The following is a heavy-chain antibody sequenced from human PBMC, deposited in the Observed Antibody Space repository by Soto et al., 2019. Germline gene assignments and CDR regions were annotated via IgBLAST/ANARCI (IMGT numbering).Heavy chain of an antibody. CDR2: IYYSGST. V-gene: IGHV4-59*01. CDR1: GGSISSYY. Sequence: SETLSLTCTVSGGSISSYYWSWIRQPPGKGLEWIGYIYYSGSTNYNPSLKSRVTISVDTSKNQFSLKLSSVTAADTAVYYCASLTTPYDFWSGYFGPHYYYYYGMDVWGQGTTVTVSS. CDR3: ASLTTPYDFWSGYFGPHYYYYYGMDV. D-gene: IGHD3-3*01. J-gene: IGHJ6*02.